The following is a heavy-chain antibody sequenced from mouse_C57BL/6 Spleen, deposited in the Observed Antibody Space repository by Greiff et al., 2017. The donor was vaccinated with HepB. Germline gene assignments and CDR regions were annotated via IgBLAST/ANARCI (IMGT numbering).Heavy chain of an antibody. CDR2: IYPGDGDT. J-gene: IGHJ2*01. V-gene: IGHV1-82*01. D-gene: IGHD1-1*01. CDR1: GYAFSSSW. CDR3: ARRGYGSSYLDY. Sequence: VHLVESGPELVKPGASVKISCKASGYAFSSSWMNWVKQRPGKGLEWIGRIYPGDGDTNYNGKFKGKATLTADKSSSTAYMQLSSLTSEDSAVYFCARRGYGSSYLDYWGQGTTLTVSS.